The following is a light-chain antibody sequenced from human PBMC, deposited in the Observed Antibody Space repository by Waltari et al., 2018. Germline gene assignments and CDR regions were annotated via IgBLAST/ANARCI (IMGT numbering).Light chain of an antibody. CDR2: EVT. J-gene: IGLJ1*01. CDR3: SSSTSSSTLV. CDR1: SSAIGVSTY. V-gene: IGLV2-14*01. Sequence: QSALTQPASVSGSPGQSITISCPGSSSAIGVSTYVSWYQHHPGEAPKLMIYEVTDRPSGVSNRFSGSKSGNTASLTISGLQAEDEADYYCSSSTSSSTLVFGTGTKVTVL.